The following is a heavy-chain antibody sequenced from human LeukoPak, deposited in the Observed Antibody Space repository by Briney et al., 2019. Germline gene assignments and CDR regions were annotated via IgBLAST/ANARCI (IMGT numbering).Heavy chain of an antibody. V-gene: IGHV1-2*02. CDR3: ARVGYYYDSSGYNGFDY. Sequence: ASVKVSCKASGYTFTRYYMHWVRQAPGQGLEWMGWINPNSGGTNYAQKFQGRVTMTRDTSISTAYMELSRLRSDDPAVYYCARVGYYYDSSGYNGFDYWGQGTLVTVSS. J-gene: IGHJ4*02. D-gene: IGHD3-22*01. CDR2: INPNSGGT. CDR1: GYTFTRYY.